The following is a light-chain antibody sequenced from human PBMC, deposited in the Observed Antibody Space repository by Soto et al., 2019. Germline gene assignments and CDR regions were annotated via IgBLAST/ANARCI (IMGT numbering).Light chain of an antibody. CDR3: SSYTTSSTVV. J-gene: IGLJ2*01. V-gene: IGLV2-14*01. CDR1: SSDVGAYNY. CDR2: DVT. Sequence: QSALTQPASVSGSPGQSITISCTGTSSDVGAYNYVSWYQQNPGKAPKVIIYDVTNRPSGVSNRFSGSKSGTTASLAISGLQAEDEADYYCSSYTTSSTVVFGGGTKVTV.